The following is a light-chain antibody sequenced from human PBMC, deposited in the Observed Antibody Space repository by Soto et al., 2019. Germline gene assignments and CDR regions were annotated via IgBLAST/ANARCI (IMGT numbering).Light chain of an antibody. Sequence: QSVLTQPPSVSAAPGQTVTISCSGTSSNIGNNYVSWYKQLPGTAPKLLIYENNKRPSGIPDRFSGSKSGTSATLGITGLQTGDEADYYCGTWDSSLSAAGVFGGGTKLTVL. V-gene: IGLV1-51*02. CDR2: ENN. CDR1: SSNIGNNY. J-gene: IGLJ2*01. CDR3: GTWDSSLSAAGV.